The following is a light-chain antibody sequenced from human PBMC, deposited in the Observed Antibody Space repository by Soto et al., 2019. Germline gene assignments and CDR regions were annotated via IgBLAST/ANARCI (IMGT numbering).Light chain of an antibody. V-gene: IGLV1-40*01. CDR3: QSYDSSLSASV. CDR2: VNH. J-gene: IGLJ3*02. Sequence: QSVLTQPPSVSGAPGQRVTISCTGSSSKIGAGYDVHWYQQVTGTAPKLLIYVNHNRPSGVPDRFSGSKSGTSASLVITGLQAEDEADYYCQSYDSSLSASVFGGGTKLTVL. CDR1: SSKIGAGYD.